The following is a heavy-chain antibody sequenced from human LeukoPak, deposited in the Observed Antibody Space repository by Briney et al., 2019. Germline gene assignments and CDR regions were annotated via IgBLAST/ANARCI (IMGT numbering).Heavy chain of an antibody. CDR3: ARLRRNSDRSDFFYYYDP. J-gene: IGHJ5*02. Sequence: GGSLRLSCAAPGFTFSDYSMNWVRQGPGKGLGWVASVSTVSSYIYYADSMRGRFTISRDNAKNSLFLQMNSLRAEDTAVYYCARLRRNSDRSDFFYYYDPCGHGTLVTVSS. D-gene: IGHD3-22*01. CDR2: VSTVSSYI. V-gene: IGHV3-21*01. CDR1: GFTFSDYS.